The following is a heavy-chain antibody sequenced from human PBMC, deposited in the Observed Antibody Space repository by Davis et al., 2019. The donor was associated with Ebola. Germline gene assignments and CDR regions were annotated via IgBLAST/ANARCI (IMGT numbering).Heavy chain of an antibody. V-gene: IGHV4-59*12. CDR2: IYYSGST. J-gene: IGHJ4*02. D-gene: IGHD4-17*01. CDR3: ARDDGDFSPLDY. Sequence: MPGGSLRLSCAVYGGSFSGYYWSWIRQLPGKGLEWIGYIYYSGSTNYNPSLKSRVTISVDTSKNQFSLKLSSVTAADTAVYYCARDDGDFSPLDYWGQGILVTVSS. CDR1: GGSFSGYY.